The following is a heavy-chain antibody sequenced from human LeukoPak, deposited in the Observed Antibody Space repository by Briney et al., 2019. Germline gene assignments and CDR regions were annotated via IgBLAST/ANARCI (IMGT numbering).Heavy chain of an antibody. CDR3: ARGINMMIVAPGY. CDR1: GFTVSRNY. V-gene: IGHV3-53*01. J-gene: IGHJ4*02. Sequence: GSLRLSCAASGFTVSRNYMTWVRQAPGKGLEWVSVVYSNNSTYYADSVKGRFTISRDSSNNTLYLQMNSLRVEDTAIYYCARGINMMIVAPGYWGQGTLVTVSS. D-gene: IGHD3-22*01. CDR2: VYSNNST.